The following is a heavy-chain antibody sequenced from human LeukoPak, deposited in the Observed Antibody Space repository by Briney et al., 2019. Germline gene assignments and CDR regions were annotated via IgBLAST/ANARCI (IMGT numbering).Heavy chain of an antibody. CDR2: IYYSGST. J-gene: IGHJ4*02. Sequence: PSETLSLTCTVSGGSISSSSYYWGWIRQPPGKGLEWIGSIYYSGSTYYNPSLKSRVTISVDTSKNQFSLKLSSVTAADTAVYYCAREWDYYGSGSYVYFDYWGQGTLVTVSS. V-gene: IGHV4-39*07. D-gene: IGHD3-10*01. CDR3: AREWDYYGSGSYVYFDY. CDR1: GGSISSSSYY.